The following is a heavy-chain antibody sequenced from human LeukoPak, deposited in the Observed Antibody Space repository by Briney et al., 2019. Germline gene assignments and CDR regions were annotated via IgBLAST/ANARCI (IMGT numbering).Heavy chain of an antibody. CDR3: ARDEEGDCGGDCYNWFAP. CDR1: GGTFNTYA. J-gene: IGHJ5*02. D-gene: IGHD2-21*02. V-gene: IGHV1-69*06. Sequence: SVKVSCKASGGTFNTYAISWVRQAPGQGLEWMGGIIPKFGTTKNAQKFQGRVTITADKSTSTAYMELSSLRSEDTAIYYCARDEEGDCGGDCYNWFAPWGQGTLVTVSS. CDR2: IIPKFGTT.